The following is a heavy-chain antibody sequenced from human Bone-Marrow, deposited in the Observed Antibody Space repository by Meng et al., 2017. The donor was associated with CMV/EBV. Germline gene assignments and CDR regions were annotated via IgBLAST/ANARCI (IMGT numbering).Heavy chain of an antibody. D-gene: IGHD1-1*01. Sequence: SETLSLTCTVSGYSISSGYYWSWIRQPPGKGLEWIGYIYYSGSTNYNPSLKSRVTISVDTSKNQLSLKLSSVTAADTAVYYCARDFPGRAGTTPFALGLDPWGQGPLVTVSS. CDR2: IYYSGST. V-gene: IGHV4-61*01. CDR1: GYSISSGYY. J-gene: IGHJ5*02. CDR3: ARDFPGRAGTTPFALGLDP.